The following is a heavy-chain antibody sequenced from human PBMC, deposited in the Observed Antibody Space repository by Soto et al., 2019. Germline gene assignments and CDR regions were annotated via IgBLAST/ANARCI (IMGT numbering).Heavy chain of an antibody. D-gene: IGHD5-12*01. CDR3: AKVGGYGSGSLGDY. J-gene: IGHJ4*02. V-gene: IGHV3-30*18. CDR2: ISYDGSSK. CDR1: GFSFSSHG. Sequence: QVQLVESGGGVVQPGRSLRLSCAASGFSFSSHGMHWVRQAPGKGLEWVAVISYDGSSKYYADSVKGRFTISRDNSKNTLFLQMNSLRAEDTAVYYCAKVGGYGSGSLGDYWGQGTLVTVSS.